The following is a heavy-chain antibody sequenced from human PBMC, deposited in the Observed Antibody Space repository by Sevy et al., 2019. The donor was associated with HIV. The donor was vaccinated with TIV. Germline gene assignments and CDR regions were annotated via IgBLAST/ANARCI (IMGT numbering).Heavy chain of an antibody. CDR1: GFTFSSYS. Sequence: GGSLRLSCAASGFTFSSYSMNWVRQAPGKGLEWVSSISSTSNYKYYADSVKGRFTISRDNAKNSLYLQMNSLRAEDTAVYYCAAQGYGDSAYAFDIWGQGTMVTVSS. D-gene: IGHD4-17*01. CDR3: AAQGYGDSAYAFDI. V-gene: IGHV3-21*01. CDR2: ISSTSNYK. J-gene: IGHJ3*02.